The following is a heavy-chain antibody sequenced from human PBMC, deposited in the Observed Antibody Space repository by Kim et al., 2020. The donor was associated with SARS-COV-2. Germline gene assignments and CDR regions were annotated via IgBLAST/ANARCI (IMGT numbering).Heavy chain of an antibody. CDR1: GLTFSNYA. CDR3: VKGGLRGRFDS. J-gene: IGHJ4*02. D-gene: IGHD5-12*01. CDR2: ISGSGIRT. Sequence: GGSLRLSCVASGLTFSNYAMSWVRQAPGKGLEGVSAISGSGIRTYFADSVKSRFTISRDNSKHTVYVQMNSLRADDTAVYYCVKGGLRGRFDSWGQGTLVPVSS. V-gene: IGHV3-23*01.